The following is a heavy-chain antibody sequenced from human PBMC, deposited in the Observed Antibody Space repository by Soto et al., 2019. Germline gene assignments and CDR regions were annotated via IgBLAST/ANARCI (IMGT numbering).Heavy chain of an antibody. CDR3: ARGAMPYYDILTGYRYFDL. V-gene: IGHV4-59*01. CDR2: IYYSGST. D-gene: IGHD3-9*01. CDR1: GGSISSYY. J-gene: IGHJ2*01. Sequence: QVQLQESGPGLVKPSETLSLTCTVSGGSISSYYWSWIRQPPGKGLEWIGYIYYSGSTNYNPSLKSRVTISVDTSKNQFSLKLSSVTAADTAVYYCARGAMPYYDILTGYRYFDLWGRGTLVTVSS.